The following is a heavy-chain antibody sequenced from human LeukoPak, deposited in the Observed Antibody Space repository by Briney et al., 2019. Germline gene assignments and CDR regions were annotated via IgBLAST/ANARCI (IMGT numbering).Heavy chain of an antibody. Sequence: PGGSLRLSCAASGFTVSSNYMSWVRQAPGKGLEWVSVIYSGGSTYYADSVKGRFTISRDNSKNTLHLQMNSLRAEDTAVYYCAREAVFTIFGVVKAGMDVWGQGTTVTVSS. J-gene: IGHJ6*02. CDR2: IYSGGST. CDR3: AREAVFTIFGVVKAGMDV. D-gene: IGHD3-3*01. CDR1: GFTVSSNY. V-gene: IGHV3-66*01.